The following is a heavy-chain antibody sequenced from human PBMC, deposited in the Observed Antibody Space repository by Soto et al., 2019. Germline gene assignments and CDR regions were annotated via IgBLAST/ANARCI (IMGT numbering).Heavy chain of an antibody. Sequence: PGGSLRLSCAASGFTFSSYAMSWVRQAPGKGLEWVSAISGSGGSTYYADSVKGRFTISRDNSKNTLYLQMNSLRAEDTAVYYCAKHPLLTYSSRSEAFDYWGQGTLVTVSS. J-gene: IGHJ4*02. CDR2: ISGSGGST. CDR1: GFTFSSYA. D-gene: IGHD6-19*01. CDR3: AKHPLLTYSSRSEAFDY. V-gene: IGHV3-23*01.